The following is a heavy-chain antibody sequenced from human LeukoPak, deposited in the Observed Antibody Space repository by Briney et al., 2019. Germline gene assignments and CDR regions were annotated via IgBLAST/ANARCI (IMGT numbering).Heavy chain of an antibody. V-gene: IGHV3-66*01. D-gene: IGHD4-17*01. CDR2: TNTGGTT. CDR1: GFTVSSNY. CDR3: VLTTVTTSIEF. Sequence: PGGPLRLSCAASGFTVSSNYMNWVRQAPGKGLEWVSVTNTGGTTYYADSVKGRFTISRDNSKNTLYLQMDRLRAEDTAVYYCVLTTVTTSIEFWGQGTLVTVSS. J-gene: IGHJ4*02.